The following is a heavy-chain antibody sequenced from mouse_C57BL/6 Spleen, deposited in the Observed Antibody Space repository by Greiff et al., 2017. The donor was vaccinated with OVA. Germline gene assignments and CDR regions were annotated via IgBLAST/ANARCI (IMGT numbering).Heavy chain of an antibody. CDR2: IDPSDSYT. V-gene: IGHV1-69*01. J-gene: IGHJ1*03. CDR3: ARCYYGSCYWYFEG. Sequence: QVQLQQSGAELVMPGASVKLSCKASGYTFTSYWMHWVKQRPGQGLEWIGEIDPSDSYTNYHQNVKGKSTLTVDKSSSTAYMQLSSLTSADSAVDYCARCYYGSCYWYFEGRGTGTTVTV. D-gene: IGHD1-1*01. CDR1: GYTFTSYW.